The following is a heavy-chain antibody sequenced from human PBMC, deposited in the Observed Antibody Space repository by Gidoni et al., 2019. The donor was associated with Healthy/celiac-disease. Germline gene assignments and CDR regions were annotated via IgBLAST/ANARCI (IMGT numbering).Heavy chain of an antibody. J-gene: IGHJ6*02. V-gene: IGHV3-30*18. CDR2: ISYDGSNK. CDR1: GFTFSSYG. CDR3: AKVQPGYYDFWDNGMDV. Sequence: QVQLVESGGGVVQPGRSLRLSCAASGFTFSSYGMHWVRQAPGKGLEWVAVISYDGSNKYYADSVKGRFTISRDNSKNTLYLQMNSLRAEDTAVYYCAKVQPGYYDFWDNGMDVWGQGTTVTVSS. D-gene: IGHD3-3*01.